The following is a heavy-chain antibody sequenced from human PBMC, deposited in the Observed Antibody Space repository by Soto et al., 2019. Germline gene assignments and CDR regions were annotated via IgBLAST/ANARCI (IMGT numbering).Heavy chain of an antibody. CDR3: AMDYGDRPEYFHH. D-gene: IGHD4-17*01. V-gene: IGHV1-18*04. Sequence: QVQLVQSGPDLKRPGASMNVSCKASGYTFTSYGISWVRQAPGQGLEWMAWISPLKGRTQYSQKAQGRVTLSTDTSSNTAYMEMTTLRVDATAVYYCAMDYGDRPEYFHHWGQGALVTV. CDR2: ISPLKGRT. CDR1: GYTFTSYG. J-gene: IGHJ1*01.